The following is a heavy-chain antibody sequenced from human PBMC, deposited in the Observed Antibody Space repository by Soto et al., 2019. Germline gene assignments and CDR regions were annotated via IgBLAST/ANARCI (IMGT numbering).Heavy chain of an antibody. D-gene: IGHD6-19*01. CDR1: GYTFSNFW. Sequence: PGESLKISCKGSGYTFSNFWIGWARQMPGKGLEWMGIIYPGDSDTRYSPSLQGQVTISADKSISTAYLQWSSLKASDTAMYYCAMSHAGSYTSGWDSWGPGTLVTVSS. CDR2: IYPGDSDT. CDR3: AMSHAGSYTSGWDS. V-gene: IGHV5-51*01. J-gene: IGHJ4*02.